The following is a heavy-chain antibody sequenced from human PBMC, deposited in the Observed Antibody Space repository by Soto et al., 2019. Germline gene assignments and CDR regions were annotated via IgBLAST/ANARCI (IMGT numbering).Heavy chain of an antibody. Sequence: PSETLSLTCTVFCVTISSSSYYWGWIRQPPGKGLEWIGSIYYSGTTYYNPSLKSRVTISVDTSKNQFSLKLSSVTAADTAVYYCARRITTFGVWGQGTPVTVSS. CDR3: ARRITTFGV. CDR1: CVTISSSSYY. D-gene: IGHD3-3*01. CDR2: IYYSGTT. J-gene: IGHJ4*02. V-gene: IGHV4-39*01.